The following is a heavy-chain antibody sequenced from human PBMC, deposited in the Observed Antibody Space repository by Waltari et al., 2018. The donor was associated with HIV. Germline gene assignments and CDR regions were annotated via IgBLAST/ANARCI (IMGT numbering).Heavy chain of an antibody. CDR3: TTDADWGYYYGMDV. V-gene: IGHV3-15*01. J-gene: IGHJ6*02. D-gene: IGHD7-27*01. CDR2: IKSKTDGGTT. CDR1: GFTFSNAW. Sequence: EVQLVESGGGLVKPGGSLRLSCAASGFTFSNAWMSWVRQAPGKGLEWVGRIKSKTDGGTTDYAAPVKGRFTISRDDSKNTLYLQMNSLKTEDTAVYYCTTDADWGYYYGMDVWGQGTTVTVSS.